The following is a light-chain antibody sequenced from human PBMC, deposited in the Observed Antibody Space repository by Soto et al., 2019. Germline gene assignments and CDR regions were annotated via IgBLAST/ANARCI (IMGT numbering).Light chain of an antibody. Sequence: QSVLAQPPSASGSPGQSVTISCTGTSSDVGGYDYVSWYQQYPGKAPKLMIYGVSKRPSGVPDRFSGSKSGNTASLTVSGLQAEDEADYYCSSYVGSNNFYVFGTGTKVTVL. V-gene: IGLV2-8*01. CDR2: GVS. J-gene: IGLJ1*01. CDR3: SSYVGSNNFYV. CDR1: SSDVGGYDY.